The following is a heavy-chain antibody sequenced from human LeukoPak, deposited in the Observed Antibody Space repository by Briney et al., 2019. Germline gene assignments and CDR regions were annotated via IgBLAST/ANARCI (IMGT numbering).Heavy chain of an antibody. V-gene: IGHV3-74*01. CDR3: ARVLSGSWDWFDP. D-gene: IGHD3-22*01. CDR2: INPDGSTT. J-gene: IGHJ5*02. CDR1: GFTFSGYW. Sequence: GESLRLSCAASGFTFSGYWIHWVRQAPGKGLEWVSRINPDGSTTTHADSVKGRFTISRDNAKNTLYLQMNSLRAEDTAMYYCARVLSGSWDWFDPWGQGTLVTVSS.